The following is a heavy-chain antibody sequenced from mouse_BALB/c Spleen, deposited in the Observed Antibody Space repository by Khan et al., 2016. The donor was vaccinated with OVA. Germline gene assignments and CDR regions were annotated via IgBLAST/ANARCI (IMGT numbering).Heavy chain of an antibody. CDR2: IYPGTDNT. J-gene: IGHJ2*01. CDR3: AREEALYYFKY. D-gene: IGHD6-1*01. V-gene: IGHV1-76*01. Sequence: QMQLKQSGAELVRPGASVKLSCKTSGYIFTSYWIHWGKQRSGQGIEWIARIYPGTDNTYYNEKLKDKATMTADKSSSTAYLQLISLRSEASAVYFCAREEALYYFKYWGQGTTLTVSS. CDR1: GYIFTSYW.